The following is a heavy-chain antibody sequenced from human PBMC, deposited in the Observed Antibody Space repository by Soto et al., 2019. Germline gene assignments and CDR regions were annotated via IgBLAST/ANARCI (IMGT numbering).Heavy chain of an antibody. CDR3: ANPPLHELV. Sequence: GGSLRLSCAASGFTFSSYAMSWVRQAPGKGLEWVSAISGSGGNTYYADSVKGRFTISRDNSKNTLYLQMNSLRAEDTAVYHCANPPLHELVWGQGTTVTVSS. J-gene: IGHJ6*02. CDR2: ISGSGGNT. V-gene: IGHV3-23*01. CDR1: GFTFSSYA. D-gene: IGHD1-7*01.